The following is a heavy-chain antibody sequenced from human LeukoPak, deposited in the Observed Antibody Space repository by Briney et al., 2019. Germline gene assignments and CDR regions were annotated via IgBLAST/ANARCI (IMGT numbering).Heavy chain of an antibody. CDR2: IYSGGST. CDR1: GFAVSARP. D-gene: IGHD3-16*01. Sequence: GGSLRLSCEASGFAVSARPMSWVRQAPGKGLEWVSVIYSGGSTYFADSVKGRFTIFRDNSKNTLYLQMNSLRAEDTAVYYCARDRVLGCLDFWGQGTLVTVSS. V-gene: IGHV3-66*01. CDR3: ARDRVLGCLDF. J-gene: IGHJ4*02.